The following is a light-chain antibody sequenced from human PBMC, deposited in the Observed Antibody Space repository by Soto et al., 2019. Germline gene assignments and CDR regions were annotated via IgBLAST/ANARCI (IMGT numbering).Light chain of an antibody. CDR2: DNS. V-gene: IGLV1-51*01. Sequence: QSVLTQPPSVSGAPGQKVTISCSGSSTNIGNNYVSWYQHLPGTAPKLLIYDNSERPSGIPDRFSGSKSGTSATLGITGLQTGDEADYYCGTWDSSLSAGVFGGGTKLNVL. CDR1: STNIGNNY. CDR3: GTWDSSLSAGV. J-gene: IGLJ2*01.